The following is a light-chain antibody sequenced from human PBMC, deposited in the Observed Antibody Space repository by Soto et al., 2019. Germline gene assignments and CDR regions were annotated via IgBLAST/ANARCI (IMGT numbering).Light chain of an antibody. CDR3: CSFAGSGIVV. V-gene: IGLV2-23*02. Sequence: QSALTQPASVSGSPGQSITISCTGTSSDVGSFDAVSWYQQHPGKAPKVMIFEVNKWPSGVSNRFSGSKSGNTASLTISGLQTEDDADYFCCSFAGSGIVVFGTGTKLTVL. CDR2: EVN. J-gene: IGLJ1*01. CDR1: SSDVGSFDA.